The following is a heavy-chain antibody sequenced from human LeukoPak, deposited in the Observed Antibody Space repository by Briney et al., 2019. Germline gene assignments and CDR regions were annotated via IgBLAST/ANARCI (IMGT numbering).Heavy chain of an antibody. V-gene: IGHV4-4*07. CDR2: IDTSGKT. CDR1: GGSISSQY. CDR3: ARGVGSSSSNWFDP. D-gene: IGHD6-13*01. J-gene: IGHJ5*02. Sequence: RPSETLSLTCTVSGGSISSQYWSWIRQSPGEGLEWIGRIDTSGKTNYNPSLKSRVTISIDKSKGQFSLKVNSVTAADTAVYYCARGVGSSSSNWFDPWGQGALVTVSS.